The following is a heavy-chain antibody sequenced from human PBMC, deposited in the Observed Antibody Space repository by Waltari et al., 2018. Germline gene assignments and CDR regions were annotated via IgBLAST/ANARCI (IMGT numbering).Heavy chain of an antibody. J-gene: IGHJ3*02. CDR1: GGSISSSY. Sequence: QVQLQESGPGLVKPSETLSLTCTVSGGSISSSYWSWIRQPPGKGLEWIGYIYYSGSTNYNPSLKSRVTISVDTSKNQFSLKLSSVTAADTAVYYCAREGGYSSGKGAFDIWGQGTMVTVSS. D-gene: IGHD6-19*01. CDR3: AREGGYSSGKGAFDI. CDR2: IYYSGST. V-gene: IGHV4-59*01.